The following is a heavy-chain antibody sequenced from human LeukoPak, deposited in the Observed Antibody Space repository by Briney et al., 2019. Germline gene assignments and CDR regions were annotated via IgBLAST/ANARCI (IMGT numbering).Heavy chain of an antibody. Sequence: GGSLRLSCAASGFTVSSNYMSWVRQAPGKGLEWVSVIYSGGSTYYADPVKGRFTISRDNSKNTLYLQMNSLRAEDTAVYYCARENTAMAYFDYWGQGTLVTVSS. CDR3: ARENTAMAYFDY. V-gene: IGHV3-53*01. D-gene: IGHD5-18*01. CDR2: IYSGGST. CDR1: GFTVSSNY. J-gene: IGHJ4*02.